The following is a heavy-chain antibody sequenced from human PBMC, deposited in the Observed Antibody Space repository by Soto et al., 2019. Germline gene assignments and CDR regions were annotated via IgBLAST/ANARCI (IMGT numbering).Heavy chain of an antibody. CDR2: ISGSGGST. V-gene: IGHV3-23*01. D-gene: IGHD5-18*01. Sequence: GGSLRLSCAASGFTFSSYAMSWVRQAPGKGLEWVSAISGSGGSTYYADSVKGRFTISRDNSKNTLYLQMNSLRAEDTAVYYCAKRPYPVDTAMSFCYSGYWGQGTMVIV. CDR1: GFTFSSYA. J-gene: IGHJ4*02. CDR3: AKRPYPVDTAMSFCYSGY.